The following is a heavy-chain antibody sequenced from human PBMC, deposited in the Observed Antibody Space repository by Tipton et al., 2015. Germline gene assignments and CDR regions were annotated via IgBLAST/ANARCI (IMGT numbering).Heavy chain of an antibody. Sequence: SLRLSCTASGFTFNNYAMSWVRQAPGKGLEWVSTITGGGGGTYYADSVKGRFTISRDNSKNTLYLQMNSLRAEDTAVYYCAKEHTPYCSRTSCYGFYFDYWGQGTLVTVSS. CDR1: GFTFNNYA. D-gene: IGHD2-2*01. CDR3: AKEHTPYCSRTSCYGFYFDY. J-gene: IGHJ4*02. V-gene: IGHV3-23*01. CDR2: ITGGGGGT.